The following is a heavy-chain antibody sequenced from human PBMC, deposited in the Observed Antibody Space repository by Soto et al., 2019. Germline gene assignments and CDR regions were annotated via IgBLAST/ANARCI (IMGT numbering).Heavy chain of an antibody. D-gene: IGHD4-17*01. CDR1: GCTFTSYG. Sequence: VASVKVSFMASGCTFTSYGISWLRQARGQGLEWMGWISAYNGNTNYAQKLQGRVTMTTDTSTSTAYMELRSLRSDDTAVYYCARDPGDYGIWYFDLWGRGTLVTVSS. J-gene: IGHJ2*01. CDR2: ISAYNGNT. V-gene: IGHV1-18*01. CDR3: ARDPGDYGIWYFDL.